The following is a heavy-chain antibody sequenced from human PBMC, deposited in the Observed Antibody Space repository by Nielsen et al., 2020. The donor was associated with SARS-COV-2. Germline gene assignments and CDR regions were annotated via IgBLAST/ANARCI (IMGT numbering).Heavy chain of an antibody. D-gene: IGHD3-22*01. CDR3: ARDPFSLESDSRGYPDS. V-gene: IGHV3-7*01. CDR2: IRQDVRER. CDR1: GFTFRSYW. J-gene: IGHJ4*02. Sequence: GESLKISCVASGFTFRSYWMSWVRQAPGKGLEWVANIRQDVRERYYVDSVKGRFTISRDNAKNSLYLDMNSLRVEDTAVYFCARDPFSLESDSRGYPDSWGPGTLVTVSS.